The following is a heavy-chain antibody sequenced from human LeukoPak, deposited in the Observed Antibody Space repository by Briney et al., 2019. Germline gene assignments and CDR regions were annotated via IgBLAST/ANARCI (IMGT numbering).Heavy chain of an antibody. J-gene: IGHJ4*02. CDR1: GYTFTSYG. V-gene: IGHV1-18*01. CDR3: ARTGYYDSSGYYKPNNYFDY. D-gene: IGHD3-22*01. CDR2: ISAYNGNT. Sequence: ASVKVSCKASGYTFTSYGISWVRQAPGQGLEWMGWISAYNGNTNYAQKLQGRVTMTTDTSTSTAYMELRSLRSDDTAVYYCARTGYYDSSGYYKPNNYFDYWGQGTLVTVSS.